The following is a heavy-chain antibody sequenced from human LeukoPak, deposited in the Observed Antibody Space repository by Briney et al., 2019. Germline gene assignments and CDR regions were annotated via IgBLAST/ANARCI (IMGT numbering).Heavy chain of an antibody. CDR2: ISSSSTYI. D-gene: IGHD3-22*01. V-gene: IGHV3-21*01. CDR1: GFTFTSYS. J-gene: IGHJ4*02. CDR3: ARGGRYDSSGYYPSDY. Sequence: GGALRLSCAPSGFTFTSYSMNWVRQAPGEGLEWVSSISSSSTYIYYADSVRGRFTISRDNAKNSLYLQMNSLRAEDTAVYYCARGGRYDSSGYYPSDYWGQGTLVTVSS.